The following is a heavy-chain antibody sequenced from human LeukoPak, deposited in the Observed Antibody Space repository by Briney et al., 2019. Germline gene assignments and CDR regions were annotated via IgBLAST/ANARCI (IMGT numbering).Heavy chain of an antibody. CDR2: ISGCGGST. J-gene: IGHJ3*02. CDR1: GFTFSSYA. V-gene: IGHV3-23*01. Sequence: GGSLRLSCAASGFTFSSYAMSWVRQAPGKGLEWVSAISGCGGSTYYADSVKGRFTISRDNSKNTLYLQMNSLRAEDTAVYYCAKDHDSSGYYYQAFDIWGQGTMVTVSS. CDR3: AKDHDSSGYYYQAFDI. D-gene: IGHD3-22*01.